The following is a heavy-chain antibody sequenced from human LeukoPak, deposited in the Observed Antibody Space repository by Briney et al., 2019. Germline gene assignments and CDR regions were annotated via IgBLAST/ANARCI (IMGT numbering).Heavy chain of an antibody. Sequence: SETLSLTCAVYGGSFSGYYWSWIRQPPGKGLEWIGEINHSGSTNYNPSLKSRVTISVDTSKNQFSLKLSSVTAADTAVYYCARGLGYCSSTSCYNWFDPWGQGTLVTVSS. CDR1: GGSFSGYY. CDR3: ARGLGYCSSTSCYNWFDP. CDR2: INHSGST. J-gene: IGHJ5*02. V-gene: IGHV4-34*01. D-gene: IGHD2-2*01.